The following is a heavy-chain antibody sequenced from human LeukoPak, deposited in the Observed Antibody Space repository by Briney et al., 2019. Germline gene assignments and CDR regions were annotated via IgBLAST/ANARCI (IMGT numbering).Heavy chain of an antibody. J-gene: IGHJ4*02. CDR2: ISYRGDIK. V-gene: IGHV3-30-3*01. D-gene: IGHD3-10*01. CDR3: ARAGDYGSGSFRWRHYDY. Sequence: GGSLRLSCTASGFTFSNYAMHWVRQAPGKGLDWVALISYRGDIKHHADSVKGRFTISRDDSKSALYLQMNSLRTEGAAVYYCARAGDYGSGSFRWRHYDYWGQGTLVTVSS. CDR1: GFTFSNYA.